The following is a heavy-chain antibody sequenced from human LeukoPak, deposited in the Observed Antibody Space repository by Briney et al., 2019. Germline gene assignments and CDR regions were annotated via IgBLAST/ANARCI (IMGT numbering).Heavy chain of an antibody. CDR2: INPNSGVT. D-gene: IGHD6-6*01. V-gene: IGHV1-2*02. CDR3: ARTSAFDI. J-gene: IGHJ3*02. Sequence: ASVKVSCKASGYTLTGYYIHWVRQAPGQGLEWMGWINPNSGVTNYTKKFQGRVTMTRDTSITTAYMELSRLRSDDTAIYYCARTSAFDIWGQGTMVTVSS. CDR1: GYTLTGYY.